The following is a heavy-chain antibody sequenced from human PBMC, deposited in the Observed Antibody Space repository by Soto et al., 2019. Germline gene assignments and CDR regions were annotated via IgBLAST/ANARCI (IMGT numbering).Heavy chain of an antibody. V-gene: IGHV1-18*04. J-gene: IGHJ3*02. Sequence: ASVKVSCKTSGYTFTNHGINWVRQAPGQGLEWMGWINPYNANTNYAQKPQGRVTMTTDTSTSTAYMDLRSLTSDATAVYYCARDRVAGIWGDAFDIWGQGTMVTVSS. CDR3: ARDRVAGIWGDAFDI. CDR2: INPYNANT. D-gene: IGHD3-16*01. CDR1: GYTFTNHG.